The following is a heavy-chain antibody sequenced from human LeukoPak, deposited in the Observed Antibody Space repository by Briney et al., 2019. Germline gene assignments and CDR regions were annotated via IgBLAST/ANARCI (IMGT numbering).Heavy chain of an antibody. Sequence: GGSLRLSCAASGFTFSSYSMNWVRQAPGKGLEWVSSISSSSSYIYYADSVKGRLTISRDNAKNSLYLQMNSLRAEDTAVYYCARGGYGDYYFDYWGQGTLVTVSS. CDR2: ISSSSSYI. CDR1: GFTFSSYS. D-gene: IGHD4-17*01. V-gene: IGHV3-21*01. CDR3: ARGGYGDYYFDY. J-gene: IGHJ4*02.